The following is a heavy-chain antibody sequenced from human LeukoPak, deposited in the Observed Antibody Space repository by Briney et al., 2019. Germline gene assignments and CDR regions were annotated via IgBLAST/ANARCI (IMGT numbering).Heavy chain of an antibody. CDR2: ISSSSSYT. D-gene: IGHD1-1*01. CDR3: AKYEGWNDVSGAFDI. J-gene: IGHJ3*02. Sequence: PGGSLRLSCAASGFTFSDYYMSWIRQAPGKGLEWVSYISSSSSYTNYADSVKGRFTISRDNAKNSLYLQMNSLRAEDTAVYYCAKYEGWNDVSGAFDIWGQGTMVTVSS. V-gene: IGHV3-11*03. CDR1: GFTFSDYY.